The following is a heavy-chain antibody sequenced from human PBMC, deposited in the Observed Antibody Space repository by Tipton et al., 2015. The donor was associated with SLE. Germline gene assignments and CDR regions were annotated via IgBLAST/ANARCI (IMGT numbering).Heavy chain of an antibody. Sequence: LRLSCAASGFTFSSYAMSWVRQPPGKGLEWIGEINHSGSTNYNPSLKSRVTISVDTSKNQFSLKLSSVTAADTAVYYCARGPNTMIERGIEYWGQGSLVTVSS. V-gene: IGHV4-34*01. CDR2: INHSGST. J-gene: IGHJ4*02. D-gene: IGHD3-22*01. CDR1: GFTFSSYA. CDR3: ARGPNTMIERGIEY.